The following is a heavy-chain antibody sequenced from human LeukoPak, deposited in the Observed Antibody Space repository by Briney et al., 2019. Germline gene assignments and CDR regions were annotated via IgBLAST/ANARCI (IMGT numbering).Heavy chain of an antibody. D-gene: IGHD2-15*01. CDR1: GYTFTGYY. CDR3: ARDRDAATHYYYYMDV. V-gene: IGHV1-2*02. Sequence: ASVKVSCKASGYTFTGYYMHWVRQAPGQGLEWMGWINPNSGGTNYAQNFQGRVTMTRDMSTSTVYMELSSLRSEDTAVYYCARDRDAATHYYYYMDVWGKGTTVTISS. J-gene: IGHJ6*03. CDR2: INPNSGGT.